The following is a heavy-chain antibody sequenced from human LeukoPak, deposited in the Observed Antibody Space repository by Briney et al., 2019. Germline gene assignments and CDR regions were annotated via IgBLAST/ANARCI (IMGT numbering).Heavy chain of an antibody. CDR3: ARRALRAAFDI. CDR2: INHSGST. V-gene: IGHV4-34*01. J-gene: IGHJ3*02. D-gene: IGHD3-16*01. Sequence: SETLSLTCAVYGGSFSGYYWSWIRQPPGKGLEWIGEINHSGSTNYNPSLKSRVTISVDTSKNQFSLKLSSVTAADTAVYYCARRALRAAFDIWGQGTMVTVPS. CDR1: GGSFSGYY.